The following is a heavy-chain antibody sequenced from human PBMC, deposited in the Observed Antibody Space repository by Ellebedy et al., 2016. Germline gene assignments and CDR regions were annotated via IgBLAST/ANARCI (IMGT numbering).Heavy chain of an antibody. D-gene: IGHD3-10*01. V-gene: IGHV4-39*07. Sequence: SETLSLXXTVSGGSISYTYDYWVWIRQPPGKGLEWIGSIYYTGSTNYNPSLESRVTISVDTSKSQISLQLTSVTAADTAIYYCARAIPYGSGSYYFDHWGQGSLVTVSS. CDR2: IYYTGST. CDR3: ARAIPYGSGSYYFDH. CDR1: GGSISYTYDY. J-gene: IGHJ4*02.